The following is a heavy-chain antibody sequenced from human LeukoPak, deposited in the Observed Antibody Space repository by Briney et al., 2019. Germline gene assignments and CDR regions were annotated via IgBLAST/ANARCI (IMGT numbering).Heavy chain of an antibody. CDR3: ARDGKRVTTQFYYYGTDL. D-gene: IGHD3-3*01. V-gene: IGHV3-20*01. CDR2: ITWNGGST. CDR1: GFSFDDYG. Sequence: PGGSLRLSCTAAGFSFDDYGMSWVRQIPGKGLEWVAGITWNGGSTDYAVSVRGRFTISRDNAKKSVYLQMNSLRVEDAALYHCARDGKRVTTQFYYYGTDLWGQGTTVTVSS. J-gene: IGHJ6*02.